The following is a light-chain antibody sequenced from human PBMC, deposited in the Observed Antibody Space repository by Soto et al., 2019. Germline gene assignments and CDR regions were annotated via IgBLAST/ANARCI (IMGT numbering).Light chain of an antibody. V-gene: IGKV3-20*01. Sequence: EIGVTQSPATLSLSPGERATLSCGASQSVSSYLAWYQRKPGQAPRLLIYGASSRATGIPDRFSGSGSGTDFTLTIRRLEPEDFAVFYCQQYGGGPWTFGQGTKVDIK. J-gene: IGKJ1*01. CDR3: QQYGGGPWT. CDR2: GAS. CDR1: QSVSSY.